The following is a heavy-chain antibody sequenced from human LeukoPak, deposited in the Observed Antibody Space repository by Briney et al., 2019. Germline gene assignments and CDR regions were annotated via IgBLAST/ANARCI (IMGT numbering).Heavy chain of an antibody. J-gene: IGHJ4*02. Sequence: GGSLRLSCAASGFTFSSYAMSWVRQAPGKGLEWVSAISGSGGSTYYADSVKGRFTISRDNSKNTLYLQMNSLRAEDTAVYYCARAPPYLLVGYYFGYWGQGTLVTVSS. CDR2: ISGSGGST. CDR3: ARAPPYLLVGYYFGY. CDR1: GFTFSSYA. D-gene: IGHD2-8*02. V-gene: IGHV3-23*01.